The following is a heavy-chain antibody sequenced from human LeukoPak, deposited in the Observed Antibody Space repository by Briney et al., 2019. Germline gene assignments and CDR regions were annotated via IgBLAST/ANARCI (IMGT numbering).Heavy chain of an antibody. J-gene: IGHJ4*02. CDR2: ISYDGSNK. CDR3: AKYSGTYLMHDH. V-gene: IGHV3-30*18. D-gene: IGHD1-26*01. Sequence: GGSLRLSCAASGFTFSTYGMHWVRQAPGKGLEWVAVISYDGSNKYYADSVKGRFTISRDTSKNTLYLQMNSLKNEDTAVYYCAKYSGTYLMHDHWGQGTLVTVSS. CDR1: GFTFSTYG.